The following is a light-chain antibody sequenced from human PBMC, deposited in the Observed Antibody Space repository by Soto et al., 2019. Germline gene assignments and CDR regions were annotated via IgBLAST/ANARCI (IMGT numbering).Light chain of an antibody. V-gene: IGKV3-15*01. J-gene: IGKJ1*01. Sequence: EIVMTQSPATLSVSPVERATLSFRASQSIRSNLAWYQQKPGQAPRLLIYGASTRATGIPARFSGTGSGTEFTFSITSLQPEDFGTYYCQQCYMGWTFGQGTKVDIK. CDR2: GAS. CDR3: QQCYMGWT. CDR1: QSIRSN.